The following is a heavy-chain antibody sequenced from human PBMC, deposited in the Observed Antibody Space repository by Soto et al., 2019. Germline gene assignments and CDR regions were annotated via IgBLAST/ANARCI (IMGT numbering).Heavy chain of an antibody. Sequence: QVQLVQSGAEVKKPGSSVKVSCKASGGTFSSYAISWVRQAPGQGLEWLGGIIPIFGTANYAQKFQGRVTITADESTSTAYMELSSLRSEDTAVYYCVRDDIVVVPAAIHYYGMDVWGQGTTVTVSS. CDR2: IIPIFGTA. CDR1: GGTFSSYA. J-gene: IGHJ6*02. V-gene: IGHV1-69*01. D-gene: IGHD2-2*01. CDR3: VRDDIVVVPAAIHYYGMDV.